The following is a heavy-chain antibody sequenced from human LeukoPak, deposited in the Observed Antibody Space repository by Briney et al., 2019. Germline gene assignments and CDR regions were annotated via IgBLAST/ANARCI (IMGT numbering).Heavy chain of an antibody. Sequence: PGGSLRLSCAASGFTFSNYAMSWVRQAPGKGLEWVSFISSRGGTTYYADSVKGRFTISRDNSKNTLYLQMNSLKVEDTAIYYCAKSGAYVIDYWGQGTLVTVSS. J-gene: IGHJ4*02. CDR2: ISSRGGTT. V-gene: IGHV3-23*01. D-gene: IGHD3-10*02. CDR1: GFTFSNYA. CDR3: AKSGAYVIDY.